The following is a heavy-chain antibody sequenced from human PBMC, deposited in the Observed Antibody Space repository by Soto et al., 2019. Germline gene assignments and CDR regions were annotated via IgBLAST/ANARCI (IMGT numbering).Heavy chain of an antibody. D-gene: IGHD1-26*01. Sequence: PSETLSLTCAVYGGSFSGYYWSWIRQPPGKGLEWIGEINHSGSTNYNPSLKSRVTISVDTSKNQFSLKLSSVTAADTAVYYCVIAPIVGGSLCWFDPCGQGTLVTLS. CDR3: VIAPIVGGSLCWFDP. CDR2: INHSGST. V-gene: IGHV4-34*01. J-gene: IGHJ5*02. CDR1: GGSFSGYY.